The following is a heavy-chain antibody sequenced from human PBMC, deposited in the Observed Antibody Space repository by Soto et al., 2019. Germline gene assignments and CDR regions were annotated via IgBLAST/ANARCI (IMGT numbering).Heavy chain of an antibody. V-gene: IGHV3-30*18. J-gene: IGHJ6*02. D-gene: IGHD5-18*01. Sequence: PGGSLRLSCAASGFTFSSYGMHWVRQAPGKGLEWVAVISYDGSNKYYADSVKGRFTISRDNSKNTLYLQMNSLRAEDTAVYYCAKDQAIQLWLAGDYYYFGMDVWGQGTTVTVSS. CDR2: ISYDGSNK. CDR3: AKDQAIQLWLAGDYYYFGMDV. CDR1: GFTFSSYG.